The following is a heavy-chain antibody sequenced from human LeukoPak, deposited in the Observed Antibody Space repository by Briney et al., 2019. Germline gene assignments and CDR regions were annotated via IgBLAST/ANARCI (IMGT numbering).Heavy chain of an antibody. Sequence: GGSLRLSCAASGFTFRSFVMHWVRQAPGKGLEWVSVISYDGSSKYYADSVKGRFTISRDNSKNTLYLQMNSLRSEDTAVYYCAKVLSGYPYYYYGMDVWGQGTTVTVSS. V-gene: IGHV3-30*04. J-gene: IGHJ6*02. D-gene: IGHD3-3*01. CDR2: ISYDGSSK. CDR1: GFTFRSFV. CDR3: AKVLSGYPYYYYGMDV.